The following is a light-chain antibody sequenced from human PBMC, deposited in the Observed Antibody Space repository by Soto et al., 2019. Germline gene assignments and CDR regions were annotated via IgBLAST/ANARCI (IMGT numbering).Light chain of an antibody. V-gene: IGKV3-11*01. CDR3: QQRSNWPPIT. CDR1: ESVDTN. J-gene: IGKJ5*01. CDR2: DAS. Sequence: IVMTQSPATLSVSPGERVTLSCRVSESVDTNFAWYQQKPGQAPRLLIYDASNRATGIPARFSGSGSGTDFTLTISSLEPEDFAVYYCQQRSNWPPITFGQGTRLEIK.